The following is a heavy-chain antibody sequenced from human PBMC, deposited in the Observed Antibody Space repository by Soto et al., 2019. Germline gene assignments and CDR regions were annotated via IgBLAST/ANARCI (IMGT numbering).Heavy chain of an antibody. J-gene: IGHJ6*02. Sequence: QVQLVQSGAEVKQPGSSVKVSCQASGGTFNNFAFTWVRQAPGQGLEWLGGIMPVFHTTNIAQTFQDRITVTADDFTTTVYMEMTSLRYDYTAVYYCATATIAPVSATLYHYGMDVWGQGTTVTVSS. CDR2: IMPVFHTT. CDR1: GGTFNNFA. V-gene: IGHV1-69*01. D-gene: IGHD6-25*01. CDR3: ATATIAPVSATLYHYGMDV.